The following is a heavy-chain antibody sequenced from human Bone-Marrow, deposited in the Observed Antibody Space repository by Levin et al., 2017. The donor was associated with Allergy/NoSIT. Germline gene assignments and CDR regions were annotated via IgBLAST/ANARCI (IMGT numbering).Heavy chain of an antibody. CDR3: ARGGCSSTSCLDY. CDR1: GFPFGRYY. V-gene: IGHV3-74*01. CDR2: IISDGSNT. Sequence: LSLTCAASGFPFGRYYMHWVRQAPGKGLAWVSYIISDGSNTNYADSVKGRFTIARDNAENALYLQMNSLRAEDTAVYYCARGGCSSTSCLDYWGQGTLVTVSS. J-gene: IGHJ4*02. D-gene: IGHD2-2*01.